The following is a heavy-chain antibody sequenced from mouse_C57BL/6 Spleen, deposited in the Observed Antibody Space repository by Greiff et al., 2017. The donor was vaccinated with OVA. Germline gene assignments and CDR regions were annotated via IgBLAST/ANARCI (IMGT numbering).Heavy chain of an antibody. D-gene: IGHD1-1*02. V-gene: IGHV1-53*01. CDR1: GYTFTSYW. CDR2: INPSNGGT. J-gene: IGHJ2*01. Sequence: VQLQQPGTELVKPGASVKLSCKASGYTFTSYWMHWVKQRPGQGLEWIGNINPSNGGTNYNEKFKSTATLTVDTSYNTVYMQISRLTAVDTAVYYCARKGIGNYVDYWGQGTTLTVSS. CDR3: ARKGIGNYVDY.